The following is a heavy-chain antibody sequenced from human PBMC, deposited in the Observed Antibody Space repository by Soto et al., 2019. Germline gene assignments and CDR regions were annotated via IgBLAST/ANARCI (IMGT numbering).Heavy chain of an antibody. CDR2: IFYSGST. V-gene: IGHV4-39*01. D-gene: IGHD3-22*01. CDR1: GGSITNSGYY. J-gene: IGHJ4*02. CDR3: ARTPDSSGYYFDY. Sequence: QLQLQESGPGLVKPSETLSLTCTVSGGSITNSGYYWGWVRQPPGKGLEWIGSIFYSGSTHYKPSLQSPVTISGDTSKNQFSLKLSSVTAADTAVYYCARTPDSSGYYFDYWGEGTLVTVSS.